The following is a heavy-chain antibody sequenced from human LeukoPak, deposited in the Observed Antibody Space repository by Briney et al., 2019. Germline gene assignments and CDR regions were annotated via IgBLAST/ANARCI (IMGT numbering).Heavy chain of an antibody. CDR1: GGTFSSYA. CDR2: IIPIFGTA. Sequence: ASVKVSCKASGGTFSSYAISWVRQAPGQGLEWMGGIIPIFGTANYAQKFQGRVTITTDESMSTAYMELSSLRSEDTAVYYCARGEQRHDFWSGYYYLDYWGQGTLVTVSS. D-gene: IGHD3-3*01. J-gene: IGHJ4*02. CDR3: ARGEQRHDFWSGYYYLDY. V-gene: IGHV1-69*05.